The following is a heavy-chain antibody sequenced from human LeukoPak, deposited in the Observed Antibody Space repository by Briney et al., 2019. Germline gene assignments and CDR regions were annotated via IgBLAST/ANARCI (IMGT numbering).Heavy chain of an antibody. V-gene: IGHV3-21*01. Sequence: GGSLRLSCAASGFTFSSYSMNWVRQAPGKGLEWVSSISSSNSYIYYADSVKGRFTISRDNAKNSLYLQMNSLRAEDTAVYYCVRGDSYGTYFDCWGQGTLVTVSS. D-gene: IGHD5-18*01. CDR1: GFTFSSYS. CDR2: ISSSNSYI. J-gene: IGHJ4*02. CDR3: VRGDSYGTYFDC.